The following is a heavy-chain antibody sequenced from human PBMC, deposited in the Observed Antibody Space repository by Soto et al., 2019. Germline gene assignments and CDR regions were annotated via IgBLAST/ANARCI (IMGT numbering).Heavy chain of an antibody. CDR1: GGSISSYY. Sequence: SETLCLTCTVSGGSISSYYWSWIRQPQGKGLEWIGYIYYSGSTNDNPSLKSRVTISVDTSKNQFSLKLSSVTAADTAVYYCARPHGGSSGWDNWFDPWGQGTLVTVSS. D-gene: IGHD6-25*01. V-gene: IGHV4-59*01. CDR3: ARPHGGSSGWDNWFDP. J-gene: IGHJ5*02. CDR2: IYYSGST.